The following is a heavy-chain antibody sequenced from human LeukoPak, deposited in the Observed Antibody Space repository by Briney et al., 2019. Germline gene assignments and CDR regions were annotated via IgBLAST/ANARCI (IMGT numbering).Heavy chain of an antibody. Sequence: SETLSLTCTVSGGSISSSSYYWGWIRQPPGKGLEWIGSIYYSGSTYYNPSLKSRVTISVDPSTNQFSLKLRSVTAADTAVYYCARGVGGSGSYYYYGMDVWGQGTTVTVSS. V-gene: IGHV4-39*07. CDR2: IYYSGST. CDR1: GGSISSSSYY. D-gene: IGHD3-10*01. CDR3: ARGVGGSGSYYYYGMDV. J-gene: IGHJ6*02.